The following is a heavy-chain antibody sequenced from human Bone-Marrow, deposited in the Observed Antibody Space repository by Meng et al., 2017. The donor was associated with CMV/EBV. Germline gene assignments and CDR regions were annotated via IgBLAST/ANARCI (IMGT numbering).Heavy chain of an antibody. Sequence: SLKISCAASGFTFNDSAMHWVRQAPGKGLEWVSGISWNSDNIGYADSVKGRLTISRDNARNSLYLQMNSLRPEDTAVYYCAKDKRRGLGAMVLDSWGQGTLVTVSS. D-gene: IGHD1-26*01. CDR3: AKDKRRGLGAMVLDS. J-gene: IGHJ4*02. CDR2: ISWNSDNI. V-gene: IGHV3-9*01. CDR1: GFTFNDSA.